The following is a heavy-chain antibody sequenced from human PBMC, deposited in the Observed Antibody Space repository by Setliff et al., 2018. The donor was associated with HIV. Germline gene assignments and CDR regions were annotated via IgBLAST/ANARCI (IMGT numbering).Heavy chain of an antibody. CDR1: GGSITSYY. J-gene: IGHJ4*02. V-gene: IGHV4-59*12. Sequence: SETLSLTCTVCGGSITSYYWSWIRQPPGKGLEWISYIYYTGNTNYNPSLQSRVTMSADTSKNQFSLKLTSVTAADTAVYYCAKSPGFTGYGGSGWGQGTLVTVSS. CDR3: AKSPGFTGYGGSG. CDR2: IYYTGNT. D-gene: IGHD5-12*01.